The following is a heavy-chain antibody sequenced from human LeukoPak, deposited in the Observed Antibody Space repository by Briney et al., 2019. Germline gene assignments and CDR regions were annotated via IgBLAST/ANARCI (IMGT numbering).Heavy chain of an antibody. J-gene: IGHJ3*02. V-gene: IGHV3-33*01. Sequence: GGSLRLSCAASGFTFSSYGMHWVRQAPGKGLEWVAVIWYDGSNKYYADSVKGRFTISRDNSKNTLYLQMNSLRAEDTAVYYCARVSGEQWLADAFDIWGQGTMVTVSS. CDR3: ARVSGEQWLADAFDI. CDR2: IWYDGSNK. D-gene: IGHD6-19*01. CDR1: GFTFSSYG.